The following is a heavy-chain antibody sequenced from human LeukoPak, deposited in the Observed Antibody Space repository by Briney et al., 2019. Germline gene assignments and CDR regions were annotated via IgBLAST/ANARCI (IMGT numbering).Heavy chain of an antibody. CDR2: ISGDAVTS. CDR1: GFTFKNYA. CDR3: ACYDCGDY. J-gene: IGHJ4*02. V-gene: IGHV3-23*01. Sequence: PGGSLRLSCAASGFTFKNYAMNWVRQSPGQGLEWVSTISGDAVTSWYADSVKGRFTVSRDNSKNIVFLQMNNLRAEDTAVYYCACYDCGDYWGQGTLVTVSS. D-gene: IGHD2-2*01.